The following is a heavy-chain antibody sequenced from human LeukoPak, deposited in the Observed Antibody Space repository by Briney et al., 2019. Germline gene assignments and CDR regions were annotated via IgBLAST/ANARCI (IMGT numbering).Heavy chain of an antibody. CDR2: ISSSSYI. V-gene: IGHV3-21*01. D-gene: IGHD1-14*01. Sequence: GGSLRLSCAASGFTFSSNSMNWVRQAPGKGLEWVSSISSSSYIYYADSVKGRFTISRDNAKNSLYLQMNSLRAEDTAVYYCAGGLTARLDYWGQGTLVTVSS. CDR1: GFTFSSNS. J-gene: IGHJ4*02. CDR3: AGGLTARLDY.